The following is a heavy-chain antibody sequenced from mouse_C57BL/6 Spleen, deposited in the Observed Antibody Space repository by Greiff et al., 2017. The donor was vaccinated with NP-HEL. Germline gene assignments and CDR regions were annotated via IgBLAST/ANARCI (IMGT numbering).Heavy chain of an antibody. Sequence: QVQLQQPGAELVKPGASVKLSCKASGYTFTSYWMHWVKQRPGQGLEWIGMIHPNSGSTNYNEKFKSKATLTVDKTSSTAYMQLSSLTSEDSAVYYCARSVTGHFDYWGQGTTLTVSS. D-gene: IGHD4-1*01. CDR2: IHPNSGST. CDR1: GYTFTSYW. V-gene: IGHV1-64*01. CDR3: ARSVTGHFDY. J-gene: IGHJ2*01.